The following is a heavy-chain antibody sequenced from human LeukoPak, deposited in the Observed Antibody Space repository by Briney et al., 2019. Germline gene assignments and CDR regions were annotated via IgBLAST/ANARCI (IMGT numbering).Heavy chain of an antibody. CDR2: ISYDGSNK. D-gene: IGHD3-9*01. V-gene: IGHV3-30-3*01. J-gene: IGHJ4*02. Sequence: GRSLRLSCAASGFTFSSYAMHWVRQAPGKGLEWVAVISYDGSNKYYADSVKGRFTISRDNSKNTLYLQMNSLRAEDTAVYYCARDLALRYFDWSPGDYWGQGTLVTVPS. CDR1: GFTFSSYA. CDR3: ARDLALRYFDWSPGDY.